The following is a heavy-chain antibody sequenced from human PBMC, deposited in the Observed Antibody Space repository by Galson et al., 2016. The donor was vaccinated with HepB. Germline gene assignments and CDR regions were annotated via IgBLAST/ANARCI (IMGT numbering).Heavy chain of an antibody. CDR3: ERDRSNYDFWSGYMPDYYFDY. V-gene: IGHV3-21*01. Sequence: SLRLSCAASGFTFSDFSMNWVRQAPGKGLEWVSSISSGSRDIYYADSVKGRFTISRDNAKNSLYLQMNSLRAEDTAVYYCERDRSNYDFWSGYMPDYYFDYWGQGTLVTVSS. CDR1: GFTFSDFS. D-gene: IGHD3-3*01. J-gene: IGHJ4*02. CDR2: ISSGSRDI.